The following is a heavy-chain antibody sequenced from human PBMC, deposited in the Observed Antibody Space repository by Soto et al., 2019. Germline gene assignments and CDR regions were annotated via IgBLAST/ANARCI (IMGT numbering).Heavy chain of an antibody. CDR2: ISYDGSNK. Sequence: PVGALRRSCAPSGFTFSSYGMHWVRQAPGKGLEWVAVISYDGSNKYYADSVKGRFTISRDNSKNTLYLQMNSLRAEDTAVYYCATPQGGWYPPFDYWGQGTLVTVS. CDR3: ATPQGGWYPPFDY. D-gene: IGHD6-19*01. J-gene: IGHJ4*02. CDR1: GFTFSSYG. V-gene: IGHV3-30*03.